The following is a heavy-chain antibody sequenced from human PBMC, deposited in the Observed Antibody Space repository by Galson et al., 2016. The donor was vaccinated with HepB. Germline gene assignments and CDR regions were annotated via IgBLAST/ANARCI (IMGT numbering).Heavy chain of an antibody. CDR3: AREGIKWNGDHTLLDY. J-gene: IGHJ4*02. Sequence: SLRLSCAASGFTFSGYSMIWVRQAPGKGLAWVSSITSSSSSYIYYADSVKGRFTISRDNAEKSLYLQMNSLRAEDTAVYFCAREGIKWNGDHTLLDYWGRGTLVTVSS. CDR2: ITSSSSSYI. CDR1: GFTFSGYS. V-gene: IGHV3-21*01. D-gene: IGHD1-20*01.